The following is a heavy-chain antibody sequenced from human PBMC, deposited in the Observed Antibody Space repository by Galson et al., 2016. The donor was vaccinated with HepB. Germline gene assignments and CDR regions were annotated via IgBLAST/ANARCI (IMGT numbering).Heavy chain of an antibody. D-gene: IGHD5-24*01. CDR3: AKSRDGYNYPSDY. V-gene: IGHV3-9*01. J-gene: IGHJ4*02. Sequence: LRLSCAASGFTFDDYAMNWVRQAPGKGLEWVSGISWNSGHKGYADSVKGRFTISRDNPKNSLYLQMDSLRAEDTALYYCAKSRDGYNYPSDYWGQGTLVTVSS. CDR2: ISWNSGHK. CDR1: GFTFDDYA.